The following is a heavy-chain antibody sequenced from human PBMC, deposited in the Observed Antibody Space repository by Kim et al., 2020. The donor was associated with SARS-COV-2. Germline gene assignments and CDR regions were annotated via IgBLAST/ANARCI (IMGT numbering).Heavy chain of an antibody. CDR3: AREELGAAMLD. CDR1: GASISNFY. J-gene: IGHJ4*02. Sequence: SDTLSLTCTVSGASISNFYWSWIRQPPGKGLEWIGYIHYSGSTNYSPSLKSRVTISVDKSKNQISLKLTSVTAADTAVYYCAREELGAAMLDWGQGALVTVSS. V-gene: IGHV4-59*01. D-gene: IGHD2-2*01. CDR2: IHYSGST.